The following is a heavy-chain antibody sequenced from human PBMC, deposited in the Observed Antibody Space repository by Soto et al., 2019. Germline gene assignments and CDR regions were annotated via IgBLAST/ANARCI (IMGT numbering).Heavy chain of an antibody. D-gene: IGHD4-17*01. V-gene: IGHV3-66*01. J-gene: IGHJ3*02. CDR1: GFTVSSNY. CDR2: IYSVCST. CDR3: ARDPDYGDYDAFDI. Sequence: GGSLRLSCAASGFTVSSNYMSWVRQAPGKGLEWVSVIYSVCSTYYADSVKGRFNISRDNSKNTLYLQMNSLSAEDTAVYYCARDPDYGDYDAFDIWGQGTMVTVSS.